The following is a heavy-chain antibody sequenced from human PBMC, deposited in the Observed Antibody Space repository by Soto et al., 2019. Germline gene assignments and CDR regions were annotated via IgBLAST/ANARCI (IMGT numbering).Heavy chain of an antibody. CDR1: GFTFSSYW. CDR2: INSDGSST. V-gene: IGHV3-74*01. J-gene: IGHJ5*02. CDR3: ARDVFSGNPVLGFDP. D-gene: IGHD1-26*01. Sequence: GGYLRLSCAASGFTFSSYWMHWVRQVPGKGLVWVSRINSDGSSTNYADSVKGRFTISRDNAKNTLYLQMNSLRAEDTAVYYCARDVFSGNPVLGFDPWGQGTLVTVSP.